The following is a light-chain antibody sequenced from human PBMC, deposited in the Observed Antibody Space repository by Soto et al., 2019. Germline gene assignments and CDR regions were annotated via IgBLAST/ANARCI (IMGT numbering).Light chain of an antibody. CDR3: QKYDSAPWT. CDR2: AAS. V-gene: IGKV1-27*01. J-gene: IGKJ1*01. CDR1: QGINNY. Sequence: IQMTQSPSSLSAFVGDRVTITCRASQGINNYLAWYQHKPGKVPKLLIYAASTLQSGDPSRFSGSGSGAEFTLSISSLQPEDVATYYCQKYDSAPWTLGQGTEVEIK.